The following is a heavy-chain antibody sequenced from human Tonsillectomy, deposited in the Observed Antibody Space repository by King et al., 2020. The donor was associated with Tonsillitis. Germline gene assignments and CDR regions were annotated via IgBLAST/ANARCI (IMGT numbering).Heavy chain of an antibody. J-gene: IGHJ4*02. V-gene: IGHV1-18*01. CDR3: ARDNGLSDFDY. CDR2: ISTYNDNT. Sequence: QLVQSGAEVKKPGASVKVSCKASGFTFTNFNIGWVRQAPGQGLEYMGWISTYNDNTHYAQRLQGRVTLTTDTATRTAYMELRSLRSADTAVYYCARDNGLSDFDYWGQGTLVTVSS. CDR1: GFTFTNFN.